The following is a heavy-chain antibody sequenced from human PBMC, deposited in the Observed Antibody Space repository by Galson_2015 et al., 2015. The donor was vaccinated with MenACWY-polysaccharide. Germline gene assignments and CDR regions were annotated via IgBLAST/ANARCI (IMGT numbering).Heavy chain of an antibody. CDR3: ARVEKYSGSYYILH. V-gene: IGHV4-38-2*01. CDR1: DYSIRSGYS. D-gene: IGHD1-26*01. CDR2: IYHSGST. Sequence: TLSLTCAVSDYSIRSGYSWGWIRQPPGKGLEWIGSIYHSGSTYYNPSLKSRVTISVDTSKNQFSLKLSSVTAADTAVYYCARVEKYSGSYYILHWGQGTLVTVSS. J-gene: IGHJ4*02.